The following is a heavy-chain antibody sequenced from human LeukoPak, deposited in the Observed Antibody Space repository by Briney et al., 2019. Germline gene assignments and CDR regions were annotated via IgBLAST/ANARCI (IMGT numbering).Heavy chain of an antibody. J-gene: IGHJ4*02. CDR3: MWISTGGY. Sequence: GESLKISCAASGFIVSSNSVTWVRQAPGKGLEWVSVIYSGGGTYYADSVKGRFTISRDNSKNTVYLQMNSLRPEDTAVYYCMWISTGGYWGQGTLVTVS. D-gene: IGHD5-12*01. V-gene: IGHV3-53*01. CDR1: GFIVSSNS. CDR2: IYSGGGT.